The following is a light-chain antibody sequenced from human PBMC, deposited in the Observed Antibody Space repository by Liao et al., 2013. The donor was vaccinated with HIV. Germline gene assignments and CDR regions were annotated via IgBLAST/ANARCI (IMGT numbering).Light chain of an antibody. CDR2: QDS. J-gene: IGLJ3*02. Sequence: SYELTQPPSVSVSPGQTASITCSGDKLGDRYAYWYQQKPGQSPVLVIYQDSKRPSGIPERFSGSNSGNTATLTISGTQAMDEADYYCQAWDSSNWVFGGGTKLTVL. CDR1: KLGDRY. CDR3: QAWDSSNWV. V-gene: IGLV3-1*01.